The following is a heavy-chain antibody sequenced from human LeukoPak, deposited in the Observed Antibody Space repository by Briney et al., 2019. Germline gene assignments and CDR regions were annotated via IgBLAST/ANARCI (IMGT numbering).Heavy chain of an antibody. Sequence: PGGSLRLSCAASGFIFSDYPMSWILQAPGKGLEWLSYTRVSDNNLYYADSVKGRFTISRDNAQTSLYLQMNSLRAEDTAVYYCARPVMGTTGHAFDFWGQGTMVTVSS. CDR2: TRVSDNNL. J-gene: IGHJ3*01. CDR3: ARPVMGTTGHAFDF. V-gene: IGHV3-11*01. D-gene: IGHD2-8*01. CDR1: GFIFSDYP.